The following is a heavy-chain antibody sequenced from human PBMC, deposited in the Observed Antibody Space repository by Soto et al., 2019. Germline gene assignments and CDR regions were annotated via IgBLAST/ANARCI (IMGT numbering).Heavy chain of an antibody. V-gene: IGHV1-3*01. J-gene: IGHJ4*02. CDR3: ARAVAVPADCDY. CDR2: INAGNGKT. CDR1: GYTFTFYA. D-gene: IGHD6-19*01. Sequence: ASVKVSCKAYGYTFTFYAMHWVRQDNGQRLKWMGWINAGNGKTKYSQKFQGRVTITRDTSASTAYMELSSLRSEDTAVYYCARAVAVPADCDYWGQGTLVTVPQ.